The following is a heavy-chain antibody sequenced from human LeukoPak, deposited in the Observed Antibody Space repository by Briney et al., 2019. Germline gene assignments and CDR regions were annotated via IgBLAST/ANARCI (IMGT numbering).Heavy chain of an antibody. CDR1: GFTFSDYS. V-gene: IGHV3-21*01. Sequence: PGGSLRLSCAASGFTFSDYSMNWVRQAPGKGLEWVSFISSSSSFLYYADSVKGRFTISRDNAKNSLYLQMNSLRADDTAVYYCVSASPYYGSGRPDSWGQGTLVTVSS. D-gene: IGHD3-10*01. CDR3: VSASPYYGSGRPDS. CDR2: ISSSSSFL. J-gene: IGHJ4*02.